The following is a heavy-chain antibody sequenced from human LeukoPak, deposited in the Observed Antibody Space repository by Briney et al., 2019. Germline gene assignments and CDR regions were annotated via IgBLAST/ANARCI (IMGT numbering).Heavy chain of an antibody. J-gene: IGHJ4*02. CDR1: GFTFSNYA. CDR3: ARDYCSGGSCYSFDY. D-gene: IGHD2-15*01. CDR2: VSYDGNNL. Sequence: GRSLRLSCAASGFTFSNYAMHWVRQAPGKGLEWVAVVSYDGNNLYYADSVKGRFTISRDNAKNSLYLQMNSLRAEDTAVYYCARDYCSGGSCYSFDYWGQGTLVTVSS. V-gene: IGHV3-30-3*01.